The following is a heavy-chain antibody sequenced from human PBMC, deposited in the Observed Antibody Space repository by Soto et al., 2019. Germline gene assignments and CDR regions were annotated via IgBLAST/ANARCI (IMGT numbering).Heavy chain of an antibody. CDR1: GYTFTSYG. CDR3: ARDEVGLLTDTTDYYYDGLDV. V-gene: IGHV1-18*01. CDR2: ISAYNGNT. J-gene: IGHJ6*02. Sequence: ASVKVSCKASGYTFTSYGISWVRQAPGQGLEWMGWISAYNGNTNYAQKLQGRVTMTTDTSTSTAYMELRSLRSDDTAVYYCARDEVGLLTDTTDYYYDGLDVWGRGTTVTGSS. D-gene: IGHD1-20*01.